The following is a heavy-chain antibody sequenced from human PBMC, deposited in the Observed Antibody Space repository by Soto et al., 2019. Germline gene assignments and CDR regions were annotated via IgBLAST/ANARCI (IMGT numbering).Heavy chain of an antibody. V-gene: IGHV4-31*03. CDR1: GGSISSGSNY. CDR2: IYCSGST. D-gene: IGHD2-15*01. Sequence: SETLSLTCTVSGGSISSGSNYWRWIRQHPGKGLDWIGYIYCSGSTYYNTSLKSRVTISVDTSKNQFSLKLSSLTAADTAVYYGAILRGGGHFDYWGLGTLLTVCS. CDR3: AILRGGGHFDY. J-gene: IGHJ4*02.